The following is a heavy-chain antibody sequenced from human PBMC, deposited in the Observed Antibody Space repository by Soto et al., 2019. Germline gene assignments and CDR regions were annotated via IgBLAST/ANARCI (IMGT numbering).Heavy chain of an antibody. CDR2: INHSGST. D-gene: IGHD2-8*02. CDR3: ARDKITGLFDY. J-gene: IGHJ4*02. V-gene: IGHV4-39*07. CDR1: GGSISSSSYY. Sequence: SETLSLTCTVSGGSISSSSYYWGWIRQPPGKGLEWIGSINHSGSTNYNPSLKSRVTISVDTSKNQFSLKLTSVTAADTAVYYCARDKITGLFDYWGQGTLVNVSS.